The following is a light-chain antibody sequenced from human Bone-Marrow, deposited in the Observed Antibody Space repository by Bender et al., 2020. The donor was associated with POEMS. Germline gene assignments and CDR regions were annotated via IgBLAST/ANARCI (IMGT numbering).Light chain of an antibody. CDR3: SSYTSSATWV. V-gene: IGLV2-8*01. CDR1: SSDVGSFNY. J-gene: IGLJ3*02. CDR2: EVT. Sequence: QSALTQPPSASGSPGQSVTISCTGTSSDVGSFNYVSWYQQHRGKPPKVIIFEVTKRPSGVPDRFSGSKSGNTASLTISGLQAEDEGDYYCSSYTSSATWVFGGGTKLTVL.